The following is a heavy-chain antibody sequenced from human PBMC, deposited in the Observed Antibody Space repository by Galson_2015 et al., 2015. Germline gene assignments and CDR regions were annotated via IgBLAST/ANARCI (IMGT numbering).Heavy chain of an antibody. Sequence: SLRLSCAASGFTFSSYWMSWVRQPPGKGLEWVANIKQDGSEKYYVDSVKGRFTISRDNAKNSLYLRMNSLRAEDTAVYYCASWHYGFNCWGQGTLVTVSS. CDR3: ASWHYGFNC. CDR2: IKQDGSEK. D-gene: IGHD1-7*01. J-gene: IGHJ4*02. CDR1: GFTFSSYW. V-gene: IGHV3-7*03.